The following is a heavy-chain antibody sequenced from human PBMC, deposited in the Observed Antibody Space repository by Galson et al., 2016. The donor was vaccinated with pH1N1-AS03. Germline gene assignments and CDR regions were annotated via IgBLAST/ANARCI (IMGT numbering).Heavy chain of an antibody. Sequence: GAEVKKPGESLRISCQGSGHSFDSYWITWVRQMPGKGLEWMGRINPLDSYNDYNPSFQGHVSFSVDKSIHTAYLQWSSLEASDTGIYYCARQGTTVTANHVWLDTWGQGTLVTVSS. CDR3: ARQGTTVTANHVWLDT. CDR1: GHSFDSYW. J-gene: IGHJ5*02. CDR2: INPLDSYN. D-gene: IGHD1-14*01. V-gene: IGHV5-10-1*01.